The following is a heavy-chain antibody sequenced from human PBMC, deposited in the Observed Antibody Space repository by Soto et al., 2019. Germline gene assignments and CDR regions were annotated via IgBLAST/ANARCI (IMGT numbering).Heavy chain of an antibody. D-gene: IGHD6-19*01. J-gene: IGHJ6*02. CDR2: ISGSGGST. V-gene: IGHV3-23*01. CDR1: GFTFSSYA. CDR3: AKDRIAVAGTLYSGGMDV. Sequence: GGSLRLSCAASGFTFSSYAMSWVRQAPGKGLEWVSAISGSGGSTYYADSVKGRFTISRDNSKNTLYLQMNSLRAEDTAVYYCAKDRIAVAGTLYSGGMDVWGQGTTVTVSS.